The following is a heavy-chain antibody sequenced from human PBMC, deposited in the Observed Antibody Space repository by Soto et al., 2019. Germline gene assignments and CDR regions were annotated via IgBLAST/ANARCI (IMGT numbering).Heavy chain of an antibody. J-gene: IGHJ4*02. V-gene: IGHV4-59*01. CDR3: ARGCGSDCSNFDY. CDR1: GGSIISYY. D-gene: IGHD2-21*02. Sequence: SETLSLTCTVSGGSIISYYWSWIRQPPGKGLEWIGNIYYSGSTSYNPSLKSRVTISVDTSKNQFSLKLSSVTSADTAVYYCARGCGSDCSNFDYWGQGTLVTVS. CDR2: IYYSGST.